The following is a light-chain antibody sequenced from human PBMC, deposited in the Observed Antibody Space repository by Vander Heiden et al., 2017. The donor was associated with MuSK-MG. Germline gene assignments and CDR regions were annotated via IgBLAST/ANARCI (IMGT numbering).Light chain of an antibody. V-gene: IGLV1-40*01. Sequence: SVLTQPPSVSGATGQRVTITCLGSSSNRGAGYNVHWYKQVPGTAPHLLIFANSHRPSGVPDRFSGSKSGTSASLAITGLQAEDEADYYCQSYDYRLDGSGVFGGGTRLTVL. J-gene: IGLJ3*02. CDR1: SSNRGAGYN. CDR3: QSYDYRLDGSGV. CDR2: ANS.